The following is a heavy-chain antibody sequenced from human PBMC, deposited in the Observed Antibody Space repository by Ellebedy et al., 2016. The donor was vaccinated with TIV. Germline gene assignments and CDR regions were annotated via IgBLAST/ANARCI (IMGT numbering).Heavy chain of an antibody. CDR2: ISVYNGDT. CDR1: GFTFTSFG. V-gene: IGHV1-18*01. Sequence: ASVKVSCKASGFTFTSFGISWVRQAPGHGLEWIGWISVYNGDTKYAQKVQGRVTMTTDTSTATAYMELRRLKSDDTTVYYCARVGWGYSGGEEYWGQGALVIVSS. J-gene: IGHJ4*02. D-gene: IGHD5-12*01. CDR3: ARVGWGYSGGEEY.